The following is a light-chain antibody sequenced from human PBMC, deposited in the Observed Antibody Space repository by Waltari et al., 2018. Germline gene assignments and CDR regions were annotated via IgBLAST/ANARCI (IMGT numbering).Light chain of an antibody. CDR3: QQRSNWPRT. V-gene: IGKV3-11*01. Sequence: EIVLTQSPATLSLSPGERATLSCRASQSVRSYLAWYQQKPGQAPSLPIYAPSPRATGPPARFSGRGSGTDFTLTISSLEPEDFAGYYCQQRSNWPRTFGQGTKVEIK. J-gene: IGKJ1*01. CDR2: APS. CDR1: QSVRSY.